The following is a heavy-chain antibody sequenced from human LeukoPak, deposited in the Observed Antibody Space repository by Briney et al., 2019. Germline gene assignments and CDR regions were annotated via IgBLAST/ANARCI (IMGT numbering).Heavy chain of an antibody. CDR2: IYYSGST. J-gene: IGHJ4*02. Sequence: SETLSLTCTVSGGSITSYYWTWIRQPPGKGLEWIGSIYYSGSTNYDPSLKSRVTISVDTSKNQFSLKLSSVTAADTALYYCARENGYRYDYWGQGTLVTVSS. V-gene: IGHV4-59*01. CDR1: GGSITSYY. CDR3: ARENGYRYDY. D-gene: IGHD1-1*01.